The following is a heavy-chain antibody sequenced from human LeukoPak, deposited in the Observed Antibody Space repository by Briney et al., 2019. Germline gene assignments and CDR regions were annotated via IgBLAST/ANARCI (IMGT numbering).Heavy chain of an antibody. D-gene: IGHD5-18*01. J-gene: IGHJ4*02. CDR2: IGNTET. CDR3: AKDWIQFNRVFDCFDS. V-gene: IGHV3-23*01. Sequence: GGCPRPFCATSGFPFETNAMSWVRQAPGKGLEWDATIGNTETFYADSVTGRFTISRDNSKNTVNLQMNRLRVEDTAIYYCAKDWIQFNRVFDCFDSWGQGTLVTVSS. CDR1: GFPFETNA.